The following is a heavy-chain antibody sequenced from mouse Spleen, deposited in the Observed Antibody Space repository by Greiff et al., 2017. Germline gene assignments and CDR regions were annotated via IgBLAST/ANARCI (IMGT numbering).Heavy chain of an antibody. CDR1: GYAFTNYL. J-gene: IGHJ3*01. CDR3: TRWALVAWFAY. CDR2: INPGSGGT. D-gene: IGHD2-2*01. V-gene: IGHV1-54*01. Sequence: QVQLKESGAELVRPGTSVKVSCKASGYAFTNYLIEWVKQRPGQGLEWIGVINPGSGGTAYNQKFKGKAILTADKSSSTAYMELRSLTSEDSAVYYCTRWALVAWFAYWGQGTLVTVSA.